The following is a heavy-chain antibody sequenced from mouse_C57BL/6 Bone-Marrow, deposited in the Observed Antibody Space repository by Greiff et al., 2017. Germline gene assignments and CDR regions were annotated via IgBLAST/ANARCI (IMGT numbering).Heavy chain of an antibody. D-gene: IGHD1-1*01. V-gene: IGHV14-4*01. CDR3: ASYYYGSSYFDY. J-gene: IGHJ2*01. CDR2: IDPENGDT. Sequence: VQLQQSGAELVRPGASVKLSCTASGFNIKDDYMHWVKQRPEQGLEWIGWIDPENGDTEYASKFQGKATITADKSSNTAYLQLSSLTSEDTAFYYCASYYYGSSYFDYWGQGTTLTVSS. CDR1: GFNIKDDY.